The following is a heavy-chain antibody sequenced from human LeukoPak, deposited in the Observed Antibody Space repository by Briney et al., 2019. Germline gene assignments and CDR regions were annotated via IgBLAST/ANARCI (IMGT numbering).Heavy chain of an antibody. J-gene: IGHJ6*02. CDR3: AKDASRDEYGMAWGYIYNYGMDA. D-gene: IGHD4/OR15-4a*01. CDR2: IRGSSGNT. CDR1: GFKFSSYA. V-gene: IGHV3-23*02. Sequence: QPGGSLRLSCETSGFKFSSYAMTWVRQAPGKGLEWVARIRGSSGNTYYGGSLEGRFIISRDNVRSTLYLQMNSLRVDDTARYFCAKDASRDEYGMAWGYIYNYGMDAWGQGTTVTVS.